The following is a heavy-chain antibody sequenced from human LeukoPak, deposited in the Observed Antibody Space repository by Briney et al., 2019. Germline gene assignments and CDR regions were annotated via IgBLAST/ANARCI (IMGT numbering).Heavy chain of an antibody. CDR1: GGSISSYY. J-gene: IGHJ6*03. D-gene: IGHD2-2*01. CDR3: ARILGYCSSTSCSKKYYYYMDV. V-gene: IGHV4-4*07. Sequence: PSETLSLGCTVSGGSISSYYWSWIRQPAGKGLEWIGRIYTSGSTNYNPSLKSRVTMSVDTSKNQFSLKLSSVTAADTAVYYCARILGYCSSTSCSKKYYYYMDVWGEGTTVTVSS. CDR2: IYTSGST.